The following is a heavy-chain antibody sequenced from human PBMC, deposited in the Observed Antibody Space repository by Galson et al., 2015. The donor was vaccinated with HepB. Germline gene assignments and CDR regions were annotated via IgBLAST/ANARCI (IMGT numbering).Heavy chain of an antibody. D-gene: IGHD6-19*01. CDR2: IWYDGSNK. Sequence: SLRLSCAASGFTFSSYGMHWVRQAPGKGLEWVAVIWYDGSNKYYADSVKGRLTISRDNSKNTLYLQMNSLRAEDTAVYYCARGGSGWAYYFDYWGQGTLVTVSS. J-gene: IGHJ4*02. CDR1: GFTFSSYG. V-gene: IGHV3-33*08. CDR3: ARGGSGWAYYFDY.